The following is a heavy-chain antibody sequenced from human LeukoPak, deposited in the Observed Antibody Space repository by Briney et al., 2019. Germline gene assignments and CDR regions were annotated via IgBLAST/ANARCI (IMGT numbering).Heavy chain of an antibody. D-gene: IGHD2/OR15-2a*01. CDR2: ISSTRSPI. V-gene: IGHV3-48*01. J-gene: IGHJ4*02. CDR1: GFTFSSYS. CDR3: ATESIPDY. Sequence: PGGSLRLSCAASGFTFSSYSMYWVRQAPGKGLEWVSYISSTRSPIHYADSVKGRFTISRDNAKNSLYLQMNSLRAEDTAVYYCATESIPDYWGQGTLVTVSP.